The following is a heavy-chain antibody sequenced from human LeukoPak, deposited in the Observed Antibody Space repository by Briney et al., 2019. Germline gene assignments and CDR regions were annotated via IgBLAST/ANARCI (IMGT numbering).Heavy chain of an antibody. J-gene: IGHJ4*02. CDR2: IHHSGTT. V-gene: IGHV4-4*02. D-gene: IGHD2-15*01. CDR1: GGSISSSNW. Sequence: PSGTLSLTCTVSGGSISSSNWWGWVRQPPGKGLECIGEIHHSGTTNYNPSLKSRVTISVDKSKNEFSLKLNSVTAADTAVYYCARAFLVGYSPEEYFFDYWGQGTLVTVSS. CDR3: ARAFLVGYSPEEYFFDY.